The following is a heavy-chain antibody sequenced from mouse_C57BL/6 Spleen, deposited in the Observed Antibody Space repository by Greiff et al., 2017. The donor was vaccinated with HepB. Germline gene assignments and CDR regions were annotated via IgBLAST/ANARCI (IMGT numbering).Heavy chain of an antibody. V-gene: IGHV1-62-2*01. CDR1: GYTFTEYT. D-gene: IGHD2-3*01. J-gene: IGHJ2*01. Sequence: VQLVESGAELVKPGASVKLSCKASGYTFTEYTIHWVKQRSGQGLEWIGWFYPGSGSIKYNEKFKDKATLTADKSSSTVYMELSRLTSEDSAVYFCARHEDGADGYYKGYFAYWGQGTTLTVSS. CDR2: FYPGSGSI. CDR3: ARHEDGADGYYKGYFAY.